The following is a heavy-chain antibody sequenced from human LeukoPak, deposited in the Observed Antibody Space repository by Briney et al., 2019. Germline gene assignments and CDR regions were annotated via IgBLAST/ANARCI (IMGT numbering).Heavy chain of an antibody. CDR3: AGRYCSSASCYQFDY. CDR1: GFTFSSYA. V-gene: IGHV3-64*02. D-gene: IGHD2-2*01. J-gene: IGHJ4*02. CDR2: ISSDGSSP. Sequence: GGSLRLSCAASGFTFSSYAMHWVCQVPGKGLEYVSAISSDGSSPYYADSVKGRFTISRDNSKNTLYLQMGSLRAEDTAVYYCAGRYCSSASCYQFDYWGLGTLVTVSS.